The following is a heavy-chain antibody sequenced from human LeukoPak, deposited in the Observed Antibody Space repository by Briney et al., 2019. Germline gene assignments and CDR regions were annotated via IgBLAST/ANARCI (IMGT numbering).Heavy chain of an antibody. D-gene: IGHD1-7*01. CDR3: AKNWNYDY. CDR2: IYSGGST. CDR1: GFTVSSNY. J-gene: IGHJ4*02. V-gene: IGHV3-66*01. Sequence: GGSLRLSCAASGFTVSSNYMSWVRQAPGKGQEWVSIIYSGGSTYYADSVKGRFTISRDNSNNTLYLQMNSLRAEDTAVYYCAKNWNYDYWGQGTLVTVSS.